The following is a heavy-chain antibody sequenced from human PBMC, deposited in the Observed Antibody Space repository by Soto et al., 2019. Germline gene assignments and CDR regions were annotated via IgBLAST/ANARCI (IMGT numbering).Heavy chain of an antibody. CDR2: MNPYTGNT. CDR1: GFTFTNYD. CDR3: ARRKERSGPHYFDY. J-gene: IGHJ4*02. Sequence: ASVKVSCKASGFTFTNYDFNWVRQATGQGLEWMGWMNPYTGNTGYAQKFRGRVTMTSNTSIYTAYLELSSLRSEDTTVYYCARRKERSGPHYFDYWGQGSLVTVSS. D-gene: IGHD6-25*01. V-gene: IGHV1-8*01.